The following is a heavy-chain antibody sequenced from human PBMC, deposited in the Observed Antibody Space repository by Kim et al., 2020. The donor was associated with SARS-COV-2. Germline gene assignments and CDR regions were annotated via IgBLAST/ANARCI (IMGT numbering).Heavy chain of an antibody. D-gene: IGHD2-2*01. CDR1: GYSFTSYW. CDR2: IYPGDSDT. Sequence: GESLKISCKGSGYSFTSYWIGWVRQMPGKGLEWMGIIYPGDSDTRYSPSFQGQVTISADKSISTAYLQWSSLKASDTAMYYCARHVAPGYCSSTSCYLDWFDPWGQGTLVTVSS. V-gene: IGHV5-51*01. CDR3: ARHVAPGYCSSTSCYLDWFDP. J-gene: IGHJ5*02.